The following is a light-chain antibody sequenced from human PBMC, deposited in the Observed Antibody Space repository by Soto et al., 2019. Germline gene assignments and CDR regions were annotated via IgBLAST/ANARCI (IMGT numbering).Light chain of an antibody. J-gene: IGLJ1*01. V-gene: IGLV1-47*01. Sequence: QSVLTQPPSASGTPGQGVIISCSGGSSNIGTNYVYWYQHLAGAAPKLLIYRNNQRPSGVPERFSASRSGTSASLAISGLRFEDESDYYCAAWDDSLSAYVFGSGTKVTVL. CDR2: RNN. CDR1: SSNIGTNY. CDR3: AAWDDSLSAYV.